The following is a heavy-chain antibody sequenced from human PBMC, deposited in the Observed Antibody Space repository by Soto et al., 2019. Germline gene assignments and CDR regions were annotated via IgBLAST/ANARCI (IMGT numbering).Heavy chain of an antibody. CDR3: ARVEDYFDSSGYTH. J-gene: IGHJ4*02. Sequence: QVQLVQSGAEVKKPGASVQVSCKASGYTFTSYGVTWVRQAPGQGLEWMGISAHNGNTNYAQKVQGRVTMTTGTSTSTAYMELRSLGSADTAVNCCARVEDYFDSSGYTHWGQGTLVIVSS. D-gene: IGHD3-22*01. CDR2: ISAHNGNT. V-gene: IGHV1-18*04. CDR1: GYTFTSYG.